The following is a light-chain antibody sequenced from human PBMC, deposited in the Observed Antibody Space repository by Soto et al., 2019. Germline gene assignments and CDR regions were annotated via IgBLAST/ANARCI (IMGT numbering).Light chain of an antibody. J-gene: IGLJ1*01. CDR2: GNT. V-gene: IGLV1-40*01. CDR1: SSNIGAGYD. CDR3: QSYDSSLRDV. Sequence: QSVLTQPPSVSGAPGQRVTISCTGSSSNIGAGYDVHWYQQLPGTAPKLLIYGNTDRPSGVPDRFSGSKSGTSASLAITGLQTEDEADCYCQSYDSSLRDVFGTGTKVIVL.